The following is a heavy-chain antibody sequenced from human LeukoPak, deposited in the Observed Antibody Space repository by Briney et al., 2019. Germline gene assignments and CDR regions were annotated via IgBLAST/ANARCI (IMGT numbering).Heavy chain of an antibody. Sequence: GGSLRLSCAASGFTFSDYYMSWIRQAPGKGLECVSYISSSGNTTYHADSVKGRFTISRDNAKNSLYLQMSSLRAEDTAVYYCARDLWHIARYGHYMDVWGKGTTVTISS. V-gene: IGHV3-11*04. CDR1: GFTFSDYY. J-gene: IGHJ6*03. CDR2: ISSSGNTT. D-gene: IGHD2-21*01. CDR3: ARDLWHIARYGHYMDV.